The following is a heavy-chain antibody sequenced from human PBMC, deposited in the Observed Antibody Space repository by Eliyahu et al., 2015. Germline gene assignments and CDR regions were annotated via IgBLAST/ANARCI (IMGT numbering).Heavy chain of an antibody. CDR2: INHSGST. CDR1: GXSXXGYX. D-gene: IGHD6-6*01. Sequence: QVQLQXWGAGLLKPSETLSXTCAVYGXSXXGYXWXWIRQPPGKGLEWIGEINHSGSTNYNPSLKSRVTISVDTSKNQFSLKLSSVTAADTAVYYCARFHPRTYYYYGMDVWGQGTTVTVSS. J-gene: IGHJ6*02. CDR3: ARFHPRTYYYYGMDV. V-gene: IGHV4-34*01.